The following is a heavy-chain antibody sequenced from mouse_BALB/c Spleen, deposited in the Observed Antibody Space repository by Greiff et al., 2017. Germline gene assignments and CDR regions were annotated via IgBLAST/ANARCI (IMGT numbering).Heavy chain of an antibody. J-gene: IGHJ4*01. V-gene: IGHV5-17*02. CDR1: GFTFSSFG. CDR2: ISSGSSTI. CDR3: ARSIGTFYYAMDY. Sequence: EVKVVESGGGLVQPGGSRKLSCAASGFTFSSFGMHWVRQAPEKGLEWVAYISSGSSTIYYADTVKGRFTISRDNPKNTLFLQMTSLRSEDTAMYYCARSIGTFYYAMDYWGQGTSVTVSS.